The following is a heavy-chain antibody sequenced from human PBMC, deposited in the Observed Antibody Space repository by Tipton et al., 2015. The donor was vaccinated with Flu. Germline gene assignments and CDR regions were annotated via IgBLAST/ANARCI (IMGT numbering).Heavy chain of an antibody. CDR3: ARGSGSGTFMIFDL. CDR1: GGSLSSYY. V-gene: IGHV4-4*07. J-gene: IGHJ4*02. CDR2: MYTSGST. D-gene: IGHD3-10*01. Sequence: LSCTVSGGSLSSYYWSWIRQPAGKGLEWIGRMYTSGSTNYNPSLKSRLTMSVDASKQQFSLKLSSMTAADTAVYYCARGSGSGTFMIFDLWGQGTLVTVSS.